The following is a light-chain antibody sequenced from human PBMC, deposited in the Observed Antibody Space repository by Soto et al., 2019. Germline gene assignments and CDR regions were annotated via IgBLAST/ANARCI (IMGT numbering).Light chain of an antibody. CDR1: QSVSSN. J-gene: IGKJ5*01. Sequence: EVVMTQSPATLSVSPGERATLSCRASQSVSSNLAWYQQKHGQAPRLLIYGASTRATGIPARFSGSGSGIEFTLTISSLQSEDFAVYYCQQYDNWPPITFGQGTRLEIK. V-gene: IGKV3-15*01. CDR2: GAS. CDR3: QQYDNWPPIT.